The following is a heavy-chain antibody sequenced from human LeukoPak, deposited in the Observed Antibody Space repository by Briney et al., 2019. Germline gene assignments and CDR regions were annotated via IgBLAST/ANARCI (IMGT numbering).Heavy chain of an antibody. CDR1: GFTFSSYA. CDR2: ISYDGSNK. V-gene: IGHV3-30-3*02. CDR3: AKSMGAIDHDY. D-gene: IGHD1-26*01. J-gene: IGHJ4*02. Sequence: SGGSLRLSCAASGFTFSSYAMHWVRQAPGKGLEWVAVISYDGSNKYYADSVKGRFTISRDNSKNTLYLQMNSLRAEDTAVYYCAKSMGAIDHDYWGRGTLVTVSS.